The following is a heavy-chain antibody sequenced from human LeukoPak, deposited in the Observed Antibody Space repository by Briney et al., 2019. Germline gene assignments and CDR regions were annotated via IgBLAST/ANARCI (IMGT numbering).Heavy chain of an antibody. J-gene: IGHJ3*02. CDR3: ARGRIVGATRRLRAFDI. CDR2: INHSGST. D-gene: IGHD1-26*01. Sequence: SETLSLTCAVYGGSFSGYYWSWIRQPPGKGLEWIGRINHSGSTNYNPSLKSRVTISVDTSKNQFSLKLSSVTAADTAVYYCARGRIVGATRRLRAFDIWGQGTMVTVSS. CDR1: GGSFSGYY. V-gene: IGHV4-34*01.